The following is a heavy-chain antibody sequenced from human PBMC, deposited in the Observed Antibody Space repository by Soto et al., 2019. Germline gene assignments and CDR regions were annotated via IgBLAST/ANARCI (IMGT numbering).Heavy chain of an antibody. D-gene: IGHD3-10*01. CDR2: ISGSGGST. CDR3: AKESRITMVRGVICWFDP. J-gene: IGHJ5*02. Sequence: GGSLRLSCAASGFTFSSYAMSWVRQAPGKGLEWVSAISGSGGSTYYADSVKGRFTISRDNSKNTLYLQMNSLRAEDTAVYYCAKESRITMVRGVICWFDPWGQGTLVTAPQ. CDR1: GFTFSSYA. V-gene: IGHV3-23*01.